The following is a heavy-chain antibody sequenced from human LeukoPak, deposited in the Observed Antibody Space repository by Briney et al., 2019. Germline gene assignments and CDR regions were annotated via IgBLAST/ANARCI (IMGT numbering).Heavy chain of an antibody. CDR2: IYPGDSDT. CDR1: GYNFTNYW. V-gene: IGHV5-51*01. Sequence: GESLKISCQGSGYNFTNYWIGWVRQMAGKGLEWMGIIYPGDSDTRYSPSFQGQVTISADKSISTAYLQWSSLKASDTAMYYCASSDGLTGPFDYWGQGTLVTVSS. D-gene: IGHD7-27*01. J-gene: IGHJ4*02. CDR3: ASSDGLTGPFDY.